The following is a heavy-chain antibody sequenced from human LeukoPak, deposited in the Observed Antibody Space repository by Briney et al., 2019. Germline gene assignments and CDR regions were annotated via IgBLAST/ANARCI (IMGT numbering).Heavy chain of an antibody. CDR2: ISYDGSNK. CDR1: GFTFSSYA. CDR3: ARYSSSSVY. J-gene: IGHJ4*02. V-gene: IGHV3-30-3*01. D-gene: IGHD6-6*01. Sequence: GGSLRLSCAASGFTFSSYAMHWVRQAPGKGLEWVAVISYDGSNKNYTDSVKGRFTISRDNSKNTLYLQMNSLRAEDTAVYYCARYSSSSVYWGQGTLVTVSS.